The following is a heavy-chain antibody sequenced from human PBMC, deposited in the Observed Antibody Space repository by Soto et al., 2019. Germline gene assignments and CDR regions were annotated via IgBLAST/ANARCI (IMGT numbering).Heavy chain of an antibody. CDR1: GFSFGTFV. V-gene: IGHV3-23*01. CDR2: ITDSGYTA. J-gene: IGHJ4*02. CDR3: AINGPWLATPPEA. Sequence: EMQLLESGGASVQPGGSLRLSCAASGFSFGTFVMTWFRQAPGGGLEWVASITDSGYTASDAETLEGRFTVSRDNSKNKLHLQMNDLRAEDTATYYCAINGPWLATPPEAWGQGTLVTVSS. D-gene: IGHD6-19*01.